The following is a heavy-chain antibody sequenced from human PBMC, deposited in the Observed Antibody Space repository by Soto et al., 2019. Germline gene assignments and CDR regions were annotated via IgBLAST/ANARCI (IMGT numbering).Heavy chain of an antibody. V-gene: IGHV5-51*01. CDR1: GYSFTTYW. Sequence: GESLKICCHCSGYSFTTYWIGLVLQIPGKGLEWMWIIYPGDSDTRYSPSFQGQVTISADKSISTAYLQWSSLKASDTAIYYCATGGYCSGTRCYNFFDYWGQGTLVTVSS. D-gene: IGHD2-2*02. CDR2: IYPGDSDT. CDR3: ATGGYCSGTRCYNFFDY. J-gene: IGHJ4*02.